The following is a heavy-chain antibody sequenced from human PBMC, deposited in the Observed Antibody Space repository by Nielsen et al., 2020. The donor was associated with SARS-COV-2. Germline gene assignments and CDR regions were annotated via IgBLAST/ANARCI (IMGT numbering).Heavy chain of an antibody. V-gene: IGHV4-34*01. CDR3: ARVHHEEYCGGDCYSFDY. D-gene: IGHD2-21*02. Sequence: SETLSLTCAVYGGSFSGYYWSWIRQPPGKGLEWIGEINHSGSTNYNPSLKSRVTISVDTSKNQFSLKLSSVTAADTAVYYCARVHHEEYCGGDCYSFDYWGQGTLVTVSS. J-gene: IGHJ4*02. CDR1: GGSFSGYY. CDR2: INHSGST.